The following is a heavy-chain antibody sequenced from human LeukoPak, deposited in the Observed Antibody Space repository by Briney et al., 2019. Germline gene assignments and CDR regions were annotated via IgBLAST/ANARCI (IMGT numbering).Heavy chain of an antibody. CDR3: ARHRNSQTAGAGDY. J-gene: IGHJ4*02. Sequence: ASVKVSCKASGYTVAAYYIHWVRQAPGQGLEWMGWINPNTGGPYYPQKFQGKVTMTWDSSVNTAYMELTSVTSDDTAIYYCARHRNSQTAGAGDYWGQGTLVTVPS. CDR1: GYTVAAYY. V-gene: IGHV1-2*02. D-gene: IGHD1-26*01. CDR2: INPNTGGP.